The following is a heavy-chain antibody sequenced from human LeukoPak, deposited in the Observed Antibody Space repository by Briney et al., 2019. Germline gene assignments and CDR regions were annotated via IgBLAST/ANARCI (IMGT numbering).Heavy chain of an antibody. D-gene: IGHD4-17*01. J-gene: IGHJ5*02. Sequence: GRSLRLSCAASGFTFSSYGMHWVRQAPGKGLEWVAVISYDGSNKYYADSVKGRFTISRDNSKNTLNLQMNSLRAEDTAVYYCVREATVTGVDPYNWFDPWGQGTLVTVSS. CDR3: VREATVTGVDPYNWFDP. CDR2: ISYDGSNK. V-gene: IGHV3-30*03. CDR1: GFTFSSYG.